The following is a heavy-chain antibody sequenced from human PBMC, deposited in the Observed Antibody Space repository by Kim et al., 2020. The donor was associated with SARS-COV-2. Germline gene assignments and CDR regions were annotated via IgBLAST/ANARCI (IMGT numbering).Heavy chain of an antibody. Sequence: GGSLRLSCAASGFTFSSFSMHWVRQAPGKGLEWVSYISSSSSTISYADSVKGRFTISRDNAKNSLYLHMNSLRAEDTAVYYCARDISGSSRGFTYRGQGTLVTVSS. CDR2: ISSSSSTI. J-gene: IGHJ4*02. CDR3: ARDISGSSRGFTY. D-gene: IGHD1-26*01. CDR1: GFTFSSFS. V-gene: IGHV3-48*04.